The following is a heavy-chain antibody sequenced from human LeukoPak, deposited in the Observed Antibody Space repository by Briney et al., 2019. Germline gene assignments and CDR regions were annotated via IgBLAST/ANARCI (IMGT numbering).Heavy chain of an antibody. D-gene: IGHD2-2*01. Sequence: SETLSLTCAVYGGSFSGYYWSWIRQPPGKGLEWIGEINHSGSTNYNPSLKSRVTISVDTSKNQFSLKLSSVTAADTAVYYCAGHHCSSTSCPFDYWGQGTLVTVSS. CDR3: AGHHCSSTSCPFDY. CDR1: GGSFSGYY. J-gene: IGHJ4*02. V-gene: IGHV4-34*01. CDR2: INHSGST.